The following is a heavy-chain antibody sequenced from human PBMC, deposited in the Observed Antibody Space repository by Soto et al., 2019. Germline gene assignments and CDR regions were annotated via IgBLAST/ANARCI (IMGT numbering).Heavy chain of an antibody. CDR1: GYSFTRYG. Sequence: QVQLVQSGAEVKKPGASVMVSCKASGYSFTRYGISWMRQAPGQGLEWMGWISGYNANTNYPENLQGRVTMTTDTSTSTAYMEVRNLISDDTAVYYCARMGDVPYYYYGLDVWGQGTTVTVSS. J-gene: IGHJ6*02. V-gene: IGHV1-18*01. CDR3: ARMGDVPYYYYGLDV. D-gene: IGHD3-16*01. CDR2: ISGYNANT.